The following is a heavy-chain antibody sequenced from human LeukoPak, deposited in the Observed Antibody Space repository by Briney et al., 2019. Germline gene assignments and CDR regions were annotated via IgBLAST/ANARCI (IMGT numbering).Heavy chain of an antibody. CDR2: ISSSGSTI. CDR1: GFTFSDYY. Sequence: GGSLRLSCAASGFTFSDYYMSWIRQAPGKGLEWGSYISSSGSTIYYADSVKGRFTISRDNAKNSLYLQMNSLRAEDTAGYYCAGDGGSSGWYVWFDPWGQGTLVTVSS. V-gene: IGHV3-11*04. CDR3: AGDGGSSGWYVWFDP. J-gene: IGHJ5*02. D-gene: IGHD6-19*01.